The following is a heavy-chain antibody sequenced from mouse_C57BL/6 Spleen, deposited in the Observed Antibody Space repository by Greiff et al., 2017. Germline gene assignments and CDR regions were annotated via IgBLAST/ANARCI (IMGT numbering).Heavy chain of an antibody. CDR1: GYTFTSYW. Sequence: QVHVKQPGAGLVRPGSSVKLSCKASGYTFTSYWMRWVKQRPIQGLEWIGNIDPSDSGTNYNQKFKDKATLTVDKSSSTAYMQLSSLTYEDSAVYYCAITAVVGGNYWGQGTTLTVSS. CDR3: AITAVVGGNY. D-gene: IGHD1-1*01. CDR2: IDPSDSGT. V-gene: IGHV1-52*01. J-gene: IGHJ2*01.